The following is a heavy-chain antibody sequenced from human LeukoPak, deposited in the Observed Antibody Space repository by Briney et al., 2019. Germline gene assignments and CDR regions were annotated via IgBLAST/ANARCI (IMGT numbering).Heavy chain of an antibody. CDR1: GGTFSSYA. D-gene: IGHD3-9*01. Sequence: GASVKVSCKASGGTFSSYAISWVRQAPGQGLEWMGRIIPIFGTANYAQRFQGRVTITTDESTSTAYMELSSLRSEDTAAYYCAREVNYDILTGYYYFDYWGQGTLVTVSS. J-gene: IGHJ4*02. V-gene: IGHV1-69*05. CDR2: IIPIFGTA. CDR3: AREVNYDILTGYYYFDY.